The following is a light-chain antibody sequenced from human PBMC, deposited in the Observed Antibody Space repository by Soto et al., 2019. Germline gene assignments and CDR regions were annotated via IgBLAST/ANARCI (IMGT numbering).Light chain of an antibody. Sequence: QSVLTQPPSVSGAPGQRVTISCTGSSSNIGAGYDVHWYQQLPGTAPKLLIYGNSNRPSGVPDRFSGSKSGTSASLAITGLQAEDEADYYCQSYDSSHGVFGGGTQLTVL. V-gene: IGLV1-40*01. CDR2: GNS. CDR1: SSNIGAGYD. CDR3: QSYDSSHGV. J-gene: IGLJ2*01.